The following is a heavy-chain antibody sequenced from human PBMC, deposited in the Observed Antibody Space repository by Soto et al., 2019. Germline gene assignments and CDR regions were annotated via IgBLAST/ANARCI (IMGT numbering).Heavy chain of an antibody. CDR3: ARGDDRYAFDI. CDR2: IIPIFGTA. J-gene: IGHJ3*02. Sequence: SVKVSCKASGGTFSSYAISWVRQAPGQGLEWMGGIIPIFGTANYAQKFQGRVTITADESTSTAYMGLSSLRSGDTAVYYCARGDDRYAFDIWGQGTMVPVSS. V-gene: IGHV1-69*13. CDR1: GGTFSSYA.